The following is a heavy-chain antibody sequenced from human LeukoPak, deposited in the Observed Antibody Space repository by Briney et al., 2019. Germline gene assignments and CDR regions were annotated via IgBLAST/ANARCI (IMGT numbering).Heavy chain of an antibody. CDR3: ASNWNYVRGYGMDV. J-gene: IGHJ6*02. CDR1: GVTFSNYW. CDR2: IKQDGSEK. Sequence: GGSLRLSCAAYGVTFSNYWWSWVRQTPGKGLEWVANIKQDGSEKHNVDSVKGRFTISRDNAKNSLYLQMSNLRAEDTAVYYCASNWNYVRGYGMDVWGQGTTVTVSS. V-gene: IGHV3-7*01. D-gene: IGHD1-7*01.